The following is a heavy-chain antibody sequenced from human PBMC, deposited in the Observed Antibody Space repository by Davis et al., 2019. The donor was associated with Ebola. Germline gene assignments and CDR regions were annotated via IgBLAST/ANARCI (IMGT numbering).Heavy chain of an antibody. CDR2: IIPILGIA. D-gene: IGHD6-19*01. CDR1: GGTFSSYA. CDR3: ARETSSGWYDY. V-gene: IGHV1-69*04. J-gene: IGHJ4*02. Sequence: SVKVSCKASGGTFSSYAISWVRQAPGQGLEWMGRIIPILGIANYAQKFQGRVTITADKSTSTAYMELSSLRSDDTAVYYCARETSSGWYDYWGQGTLVTVSS.